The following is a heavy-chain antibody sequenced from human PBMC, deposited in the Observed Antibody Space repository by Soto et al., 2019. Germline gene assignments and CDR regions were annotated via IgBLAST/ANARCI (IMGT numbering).Heavy chain of an antibody. CDR1: GGTISNSY. CDR3: ARESAGGWSGSCFDI. Sequence: SETLSLTCTVSGGTISNSYWSWIRQPPGKGLEWIGYIHYSGSTNYNPSLKSRVTISEDTSKTQFSLRLKSMTAADTALYYCARESAGGWSGSCFDIGGQGKMVTGS. D-gene: IGHD6-19*01. V-gene: IGHV4-59*01. CDR2: IHYSGST. J-gene: IGHJ3*02.